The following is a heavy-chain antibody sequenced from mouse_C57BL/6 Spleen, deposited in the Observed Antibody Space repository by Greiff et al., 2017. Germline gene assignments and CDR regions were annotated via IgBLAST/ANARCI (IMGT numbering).Heavy chain of an antibody. CDR3: ARGATPRYFDV. V-gene: IGHV1-54*01. J-gene: IGHJ1*03. CDR2: INPGSGGT. CDR1: GYAFTNYL. Sequence: VQLQQSGAELVRPGTSVKVSCKASGYAFTNYLIEWVKQRPGQGLAWIGVINPGSGGTNYNEKFKGKATLTADKSSSTAYMPLSSLTSEDSAVYFCARGATPRYFDVWGTGTTVTVSS. D-gene: IGHD3-1*01.